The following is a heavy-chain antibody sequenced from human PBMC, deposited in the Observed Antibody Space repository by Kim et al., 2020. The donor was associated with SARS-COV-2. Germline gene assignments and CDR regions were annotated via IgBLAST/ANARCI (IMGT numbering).Heavy chain of an antibody. Sequence: GRSLRLSCAASGFTFSSYGMHWVRQAPGKGLEWVAVIWYDGSNKYYADSVKGRFTISRDNSKNTLYLQMNSLRAEDTAVYYCARGNGFYGGLSGYFDLWGRGTLVTVSS. J-gene: IGHJ2*01. CDR2: IWYDGSNK. CDR3: ARGNGFYGGLSGYFDL. V-gene: IGHV3-33*01. D-gene: IGHD4-17*01. CDR1: GFTFSSYG.